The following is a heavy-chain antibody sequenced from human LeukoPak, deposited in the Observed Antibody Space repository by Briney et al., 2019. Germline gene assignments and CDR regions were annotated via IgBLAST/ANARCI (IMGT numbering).Heavy chain of an antibody. CDR3: ARDLGEVVPAAILYYYYGMDV. CDR1: GFTFSSYW. Sequence: GGSLRLSCAASGFTFSSYWMSWVRQAPGKGLEWLANIKQDGSEKYYVDSVKGRFTISRDNAKNSLYLQMNSLRAEDTAVYYCARDLGEVVPAAILYYYYGMDVWGQGTTVTVSS. CDR2: IKQDGSEK. V-gene: IGHV3-7*01. D-gene: IGHD2-2*02. J-gene: IGHJ6*02.